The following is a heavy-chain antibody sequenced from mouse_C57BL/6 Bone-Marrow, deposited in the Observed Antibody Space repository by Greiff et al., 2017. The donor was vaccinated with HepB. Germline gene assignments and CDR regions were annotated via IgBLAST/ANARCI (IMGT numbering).Heavy chain of an antibody. CDR3: VRHPRLAMDY. Sequence: EVHLVESGGGLVQPKGSLKLSCAASGFSFNTYAMNWVRQAPGKGLEWVARIRSKSNNYATYYADSVKDRFTISRDDSESMLYLQMNNLKTEDTAMYYCVRHPRLAMDYWGQGTSVTVSS. J-gene: IGHJ4*01. V-gene: IGHV10-1*01. CDR1: GFSFNTYA. CDR2: IRSKSNNYAT.